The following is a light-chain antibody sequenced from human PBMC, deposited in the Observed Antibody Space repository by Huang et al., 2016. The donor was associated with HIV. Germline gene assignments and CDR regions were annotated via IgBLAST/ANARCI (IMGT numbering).Light chain of an antibody. V-gene: IGKV3-20*01. Sequence: EIVLTQAPGTLSLSPGDRATLSCRASQSVSSTYLAWYQQKPGQAPRLLIYGAASRATCIPDRFSGSRSGTDVTITISRLEPEDFAVYYCQQYGGSPLYTFGQGTRLEIK. CDR3: QQYGGSPLYT. J-gene: IGKJ2*01. CDR1: QSVSSTY. CDR2: GAA.